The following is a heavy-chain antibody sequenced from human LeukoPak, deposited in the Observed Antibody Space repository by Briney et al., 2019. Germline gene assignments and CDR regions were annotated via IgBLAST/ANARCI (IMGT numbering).Heavy chain of an antibody. D-gene: IGHD1-26*01. J-gene: IGHJ4*02. CDR3: TSLWELHY. CDR2: INSGGDTI. CDR1: VFTYSTFE. Sequence: GGSLRLSCAASVFTYSTFEMNWVRQAPGKGLEWISYINSGGDTIYYADSVKGRFTVSRDNAKNSLYLQMNSLRAEDTAVYYCTSLWELHYWGQGTLVTVSS. V-gene: IGHV3-48*03.